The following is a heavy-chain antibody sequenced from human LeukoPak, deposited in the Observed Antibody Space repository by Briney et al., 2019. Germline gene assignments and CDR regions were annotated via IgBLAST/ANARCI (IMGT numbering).Heavy chain of an antibody. D-gene: IGHD3-3*01. Sequence: ASVEVSCKASGYTFTGYYMHWVRQAPGQGLEWMGWIDPNSGGTNYAQKFQGRVTMTRDTSISTAYMELSRLRSDDTAVYYCARGVTIFGVANYWGQGTLVTVSS. CDR1: GYTFTGYY. CDR3: ARGVTIFGVANY. CDR2: IDPNSGGT. V-gene: IGHV1-2*02. J-gene: IGHJ4*02.